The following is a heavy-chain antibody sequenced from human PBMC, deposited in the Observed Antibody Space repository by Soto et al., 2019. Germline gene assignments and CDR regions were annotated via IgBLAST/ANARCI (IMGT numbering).Heavy chain of an antibody. D-gene: IGHD3-3*01. CDR2: ISSSSSCI. CDR3: ARVKRSGVSLGAFDI. Sequence: GGSLRLSCAASGFTFSSYSMNWVRQAPGKGLEWVSSISSSSSCIYYADSVKGRFTISRDNAKNSLYLQMNSLRAEDTAVYYCARVKRSGVSLGAFDIWGQGTMVT. V-gene: IGHV3-21*01. CDR1: GFTFSSYS. J-gene: IGHJ3*02.